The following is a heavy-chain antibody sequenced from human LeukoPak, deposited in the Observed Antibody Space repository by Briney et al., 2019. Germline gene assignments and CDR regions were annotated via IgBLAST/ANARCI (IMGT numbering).Heavy chain of an antibody. J-gene: IGHJ4*02. CDR3: ARGRPYYYDSSGYKLGDY. CDR1: GYTFTGYY. D-gene: IGHD3-22*01. CDR2: INPNSGGT. V-gene: IGHV1-2*02. Sequence: ASVKVSCKASGYTFTGYYMHWVRQAPGQGLEWMGWINPNSGGTNYAQKFQGRVTMTRDTSISTAYMELSSLRSEDTAVYYCARGRPYYYDSSGYKLGDYWGQGTLVTVSS.